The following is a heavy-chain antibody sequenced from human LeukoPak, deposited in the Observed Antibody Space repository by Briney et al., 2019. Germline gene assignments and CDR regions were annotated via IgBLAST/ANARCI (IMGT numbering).Heavy chain of an antibody. CDR2: INHSGST. V-gene: IGHV4-34*01. J-gene: IGHJ6*04. CDR3: ARGGRTAMVRSLDA. Sequence: SETLSLTCAVYGGSFSGYYWSWIRQPPGKGLEWIGEINHSGSTNYNPSLKSRVTISVDTSKNQFSLKLSSVTAADTAVYYCARGGRTAMVRSLDAWGKGTTVTVSS. CDR1: GGSFSGYY. D-gene: IGHD5-18*01.